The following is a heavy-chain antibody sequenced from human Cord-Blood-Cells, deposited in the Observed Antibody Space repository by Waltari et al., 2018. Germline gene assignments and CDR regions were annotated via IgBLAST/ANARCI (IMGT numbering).Heavy chain of an antibody. CDR2: MNPNSGNT. CDR3: EREPITVHP. CDR1: GYTFTSYD. Sequence: QVQLVQSGAAVKKPGASVKVPCKASGYTFTSYDINSVRQATGQGLEWMGWMNPNSGNTGYAQKFQGRVTMTRNTSISTADMELSSLRSEDTAVYYCEREPITVHPWGQGTLVTVSS. D-gene: IGHD4-4*01. V-gene: IGHV1-8*01. J-gene: IGHJ5*02.